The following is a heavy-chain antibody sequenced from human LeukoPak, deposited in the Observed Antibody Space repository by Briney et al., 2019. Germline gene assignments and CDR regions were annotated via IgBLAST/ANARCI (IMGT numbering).Heavy chain of an antibody. J-gene: IGHJ4*02. CDR2: INVNGGAM. CDR3: ARGPRILAAGSYYFDY. V-gene: IGHV3-11*01. D-gene: IGHD6-13*01. Sequence: GGSLRLSCAASGFSFKDYYFSWIRQAPGKGLEWVSFINVNGGAMYYADFVKGRFTISRDNAKSSLYLEMNSLRVGDTAVYYCARGPRILAAGSYYFDYWGQGSLVTVSS. CDR1: GFSFKDYY.